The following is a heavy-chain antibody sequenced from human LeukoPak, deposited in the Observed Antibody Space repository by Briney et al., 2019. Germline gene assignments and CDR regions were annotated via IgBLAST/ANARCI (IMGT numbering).Heavy chain of an antibody. CDR3: ARGDFTELRDYGMDV. CDR1: GGTFSSYA. V-gene: IGHV1-69*04. CDR2: IIPILGIA. J-gene: IGHJ6*02. D-gene: IGHD3-3*01. Sequence: GASVKVSCKASGGTFSSYAISWVRQAPGQGLEWMGRIIPILGIANYAQKFQGRVTITADKSTSTAYMELSSLRSEDTAVYHCARGDFTELRDYGMDVWGQGTTVTVSS.